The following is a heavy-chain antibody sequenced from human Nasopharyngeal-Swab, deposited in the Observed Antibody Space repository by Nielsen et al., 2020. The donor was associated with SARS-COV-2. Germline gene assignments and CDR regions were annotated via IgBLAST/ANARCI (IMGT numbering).Heavy chain of an antibody. CDR1: GGSISSSNW. D-gene: IGHD2-21*01. V-gene: IGHV4-4*02. CDR2: IYHSGST. Sequence: SETLSLTCAVSGGSISSSNWWSCVRQPPGKGLEWIGEIYHSGSTNYNPSLKSRVTISVDKSKNQFSLKLSSVTAADTAVYYCARQRGDLRLGFYYYYGMDVWGQGTTVTVSS. J-gene: IGHJ6*02. CDR3: ARQRGDLRLGFYYYYGMDV.